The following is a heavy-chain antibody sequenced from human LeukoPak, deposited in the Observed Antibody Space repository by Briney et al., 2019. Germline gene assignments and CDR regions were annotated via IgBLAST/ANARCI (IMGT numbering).Heavy chain of an antibody. CDR1: GYTFTSYA. CDR2: INAGNGNT. J-gene: IGHJ5*02. D-gene: IGHD3-10*01. Sequence: GASVTVSCTASGYTFTSYAMHWVRQAPGQRLEWMGWINAGNGNTKYSQKFQGRVTITRDTSASTAYMELSSLRSEDTAVYYCARDLLWFGELVDPWGQGTLVTVSS. CDR3: ARDLLWFGELVDP. V-gene: IGHV1-3*01.